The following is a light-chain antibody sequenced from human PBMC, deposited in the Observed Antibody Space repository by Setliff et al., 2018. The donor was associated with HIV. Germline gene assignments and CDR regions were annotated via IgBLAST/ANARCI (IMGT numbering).Light chain of an antibody. V-gene: IGLV1-40*01. CDR1: SSNIGARYD. CDR2: GNS. CDR3: QSNDSSLSGYV. J-gene: IGLJ1*01. Sequence: QSALAQPPSVSAAPGQRVTISCTGSSSNIGARYDVHWYQQLPGTAPKLLIYGNSNRPSGVPDRFSGSKSGTSASLAITGLQAEDDADYYCQSNDSSLSGYVFGTGTKVTVL.